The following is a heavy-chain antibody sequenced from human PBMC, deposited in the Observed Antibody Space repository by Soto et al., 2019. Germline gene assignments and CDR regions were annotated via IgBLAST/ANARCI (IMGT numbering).Heavy chain of an antibody. D-gene: IGHD3-10*01. Sequence: ASVKVSCKASGYTFTSYAMHWVRQAPGQRLEWMGWINAGNGNTKYSQKFQGRVTITRDTSASTANMELSSLRTEDTAVYYGGRGGTDMVAFDIWGQGTMVTVSS. V-gene: IGHV1-3*01. CDR3: GRGGTDMVAFDI. CDR2: INAGNGNT. J-gene: IGHJ3*02. CDR1: GYTFTSYA.